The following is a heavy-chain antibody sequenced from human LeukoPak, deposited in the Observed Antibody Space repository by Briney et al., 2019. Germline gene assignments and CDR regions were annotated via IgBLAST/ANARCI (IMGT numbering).Heavy chain of an antibody. J-gene: IGHJ5*02. D-gene: IGHD3-22*01. CDR2: IYWDDDE. CDR1: GFSLSTDGVG. Sequence: SGPTLVKPTQTLTLTCTFSGFSLSTDGVGVGWIRQPPGKALEWLALIYWDDDERYSPSLKSRLTITKDTSKNQVVLTMTNVDPVDTATYYCAHRRDSSGYQYRYWFAPWGQGTLVTVSS. V-gene: IGHV2-5*02. CDR3: AHRRDSSGYQYRYWFAP.